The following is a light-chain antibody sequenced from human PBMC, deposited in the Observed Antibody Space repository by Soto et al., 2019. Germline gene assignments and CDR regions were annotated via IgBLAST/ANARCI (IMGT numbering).Light chain of an antibody. V-gene: IGLV2-14*01. J-gene: IGLJ1*01. CDR1: SSNVCGYNY. CDR3: SSYTSSSTYV. CDR2: DVS. Sequence: QSVLTQPASVSGSPGQSLTISCPGTSSNVCGYNYVSWYQQHPGKAPKLMIYDVSNRPSGVSNRFSGSKSGNTASLTISGLQAEDEADYYCSSYTSSSTYVFGTGTKVTVL.